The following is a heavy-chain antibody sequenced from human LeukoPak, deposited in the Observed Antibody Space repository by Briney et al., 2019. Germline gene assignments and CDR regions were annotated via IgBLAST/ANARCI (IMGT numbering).Heavy chain of an antibody. J-gene: IGHJ4*02. CDR3: ARGGRYGDQDY. Sequence: ASVKVSCKASGGTFSSYAISWVRQAPGQGLEWMGRIIPILGIANYAQKFQGRVTMTRNTSISTAYMELSSLRSEDTAVYYCARGGRYGDQDYWGQGTLVTVSS. D-gene: IGHD4-17*01. V-gene: IGHV1-69*04. CDR2: IIPILGIA. CDR1: GGTFSSYA.